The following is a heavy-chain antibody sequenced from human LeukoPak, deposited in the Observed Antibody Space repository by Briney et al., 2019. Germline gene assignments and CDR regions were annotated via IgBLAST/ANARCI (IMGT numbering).Heavy chain of an antibody. J-gene: IGHJ2*01. CDR3: ARVDYGDYGPYWYFDL. D-gene: IGHD4-17*01. CDR1: GFTFSSYG. CDR2: ISRGSGTI. V-gene: IGHV3-48*02. Sequence: GGSLRLSCAASGFTFSSYGMNCVRQAPGKGLQGCSYISRGSGTIYYADSVKGRFTISRDNAKSSLYLQMNSLRDEDTAVYYCARVDYGDYGPYWYFDLWGRGTLVTVSS.